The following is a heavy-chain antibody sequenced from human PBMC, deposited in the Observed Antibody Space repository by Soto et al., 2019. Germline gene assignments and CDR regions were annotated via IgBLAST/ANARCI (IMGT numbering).Heavy chain of an antibody. CDR1: GYSFTSYW. D-gene: IGHD2-2*01. J-gene: IGHJ6*02. V-gene: IGHV5-51*01. CDR2: IYPGDSDT. Sequence: PGESLKISCTGSGYSFTSYWIGWVRQMPGKGLEWMGIIYPGDSDTRYSPSFQGQVTISADKSISTAYLQWSSLKASDTAMYYCARHYCSSTSCYHYYYGMDVWGQGTTVTVSS. CDR3: ARHYCSSTSCYHYYYGMDV.